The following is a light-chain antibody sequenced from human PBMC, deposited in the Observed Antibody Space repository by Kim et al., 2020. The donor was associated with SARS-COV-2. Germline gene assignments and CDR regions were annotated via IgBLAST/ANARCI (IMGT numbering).Light chain of an antibody. CDR2: GAS. Sequence: SPGERVTLSCRPSHGVTGSYLPCSQQKPGQAPGVLIFGASNRASGFPDRCSGVGSGTDFTLTISRLEPEDFEVYYCQQYGSSPWTFGQGTKVDIK. V-gene: IGKV3-20*01. CDR3: QQYGSSPWT. J-gene: IGKJ1*01. CDR1: HGVTGSY.